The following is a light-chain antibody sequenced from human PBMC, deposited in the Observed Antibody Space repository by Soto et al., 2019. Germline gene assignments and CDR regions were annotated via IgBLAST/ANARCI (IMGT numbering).Light chain of an antibody. CDR2: KAS. CDR3: QQHNTYSRT. J-gene: IGKJ1*01. Sequence: DIQMTQSPSTLSASVGDRVTITYRASQSVSSGLAWYQQKPGKAPKLLIYKASNLESGVPSRFSGSGSATEFTLTISSLQPDDFATYYCQQHNTYSRTFGQGTKVEIK. CDR1: QSVSSG. V-gene: IGKV1-5*03.